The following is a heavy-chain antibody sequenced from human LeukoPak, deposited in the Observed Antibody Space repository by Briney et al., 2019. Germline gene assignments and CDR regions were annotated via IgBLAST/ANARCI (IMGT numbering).Heavy chain of an antibody. V-gene: IGHV4-34*01. J-gene: IGHJ4*02. CDR2: INHSGST. CDR3: ARGLYWAYFDY. Sequence: SETLSLTCAVYGGSFSGYYWSWVRQPPGKGLEWIGEINHSGSTNYNPSLKSRVTISVDTSKNQFSLKLSSMTAADTAVYYCARGLYWAYFDYWGQGTLVTVSS. D-gene: IGHD2-8*02. CDR1: GGSFSGYY.